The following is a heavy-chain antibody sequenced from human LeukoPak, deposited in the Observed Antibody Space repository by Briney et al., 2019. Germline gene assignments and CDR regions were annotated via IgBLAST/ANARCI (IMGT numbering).Heavy chain of an antibody. CDR2: ISRSGNT. D-gene: IGHD4-17*01. J-gene: IGHJ6*04. V-gene: IGHV4-34*01. Sequence: SETLSLTCGVSGGSFRDYYWTWVRQSPGQGLEWIGDISRSGNTNYNPSLESRVTMSLNQSKKHFSPAMRSVTAADTAVYYCARGFTVLHYYCGLGVWGEGSAVIVSS. CDR3: ARGFTVLHYYCGLGV. CDR1: GGSFRDYY.